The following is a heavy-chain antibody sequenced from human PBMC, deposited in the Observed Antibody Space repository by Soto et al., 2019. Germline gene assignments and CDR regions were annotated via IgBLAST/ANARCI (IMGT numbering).Heavy chain of an antibody. CDR2: ISAYNGNT. CDR1: GYTFTSYG. Sequence: ASVKVSCKASGYTFTSYGISWVRQAPGQGLEWMGWISAYNGNTNYAQKLQGRVTMTTDTSTSTAYMELRSLKASDTAMYYCARIPHTTTSYYDYYYGMDVWCQGTTVTVSS. D-gene: IGHD1-26*01. J-gene: IGHJ6*02. CDR3: ARIPHTTTSYYDYYYGMDV. V-gene: IGHV1-18*01.